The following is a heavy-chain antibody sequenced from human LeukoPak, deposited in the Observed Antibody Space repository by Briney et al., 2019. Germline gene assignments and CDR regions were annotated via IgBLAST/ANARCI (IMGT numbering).Heavy chain of an antibody. CDR1: GFTFSSYG. J-gene: IGHJ4*02. D-gene: IGHD6-13*01. Sequence: GGSLRLSCAASGFTFSSYGMHWVRQAPGKGLEWVVFIRYDGSNKYYADSVKGRFTISRDNSKNTLYLQMNSLRAEDTAVYYCAEDENPSPYSSSWYAPNDYWGQGTLVTVSS. CDR2: IRYDGSNK. CDR3: AEDENPSPYSSSWYAPNDY. V-gene: IGHV3-30*02.